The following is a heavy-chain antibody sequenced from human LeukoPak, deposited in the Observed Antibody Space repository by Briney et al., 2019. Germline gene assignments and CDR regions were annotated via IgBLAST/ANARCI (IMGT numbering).Heavy chain of an antibody. CDR2: IYHSGST. CDR1: GYSISSGYY. D-gene: IGHD2-2*01. V-gene: IGHV4-38-2*02. Sequence: PSETLSLTCTVSGYSISSGYYWGWIRQPPGKGLEWIGSIYHSGSTYYNPSLKSRVTISVDTSKNQFSLKLSSVTAADTAVYYCARVGGGIPVATFDYWGQGTLVTVSS. J-gene: IGHJ4*02. CDR3: ARVGGGIPVATFDY.